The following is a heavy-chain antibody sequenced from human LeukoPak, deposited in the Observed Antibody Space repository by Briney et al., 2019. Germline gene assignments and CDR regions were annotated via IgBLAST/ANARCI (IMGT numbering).Heavy chain of an antibody. Sequence: GGSLRLSCPDSGVTLSNYSTRLVRQAPGKGLEWVSAISGSGGGTYYADSVKGRFTISRDNSKNTLYLQMNSLRAEDTAVYYCAKERSSGTWLCDYCGHGGVVTVSS. CDR1: GVTLSNYS. CDR3: AKERSSGTWLCDY. V-gene: IGHV3-23*01. CDR2: ISGSGGGT. J-gene: IGHJ4*01. D-gene: IGHD3-3*01.